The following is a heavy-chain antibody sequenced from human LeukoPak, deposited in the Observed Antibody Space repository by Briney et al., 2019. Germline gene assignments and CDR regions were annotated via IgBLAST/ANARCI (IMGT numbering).Heavy chain of an antibody. Sequence: ASVKVSCKASGYTFTGYYMHWVRQAPGQGLEWMGWINPNSGGTNYAQKFQGRVTMTRDTSISTAHMELSRLRSDDTAVYYCARGSPVVIPAAIFNNWFDPWGQGTLVTDSS. CDR2: INPNSGGT. J-gene: IGHJ5*02. V-gene: IGHV1-2*02. D-gene: IGHD2-2*01. CDR1: GYTFTGYY. CDR3: ARGSPVVIPAAIFNNWFDP.